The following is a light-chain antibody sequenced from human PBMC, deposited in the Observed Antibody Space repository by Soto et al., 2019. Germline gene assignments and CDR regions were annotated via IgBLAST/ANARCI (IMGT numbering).Light chain of an antibody. V-gene: IGLV1-47*01. Sequence: QSVLTQSPSASGTPGQRVTISCSGSRSNIGRNFAYWYQHVPGTAPRLLIQRNNERPSGVPDRFSGSKSGTSVSLAISGLRSDDEATYYCAAWDDTLDAQVFGGGTKLPVL. J-gene: IGLJ3*02. CDR1: RSNIGRNF. CDR3: AAWDDTLDAQV. CDR2: RNN.